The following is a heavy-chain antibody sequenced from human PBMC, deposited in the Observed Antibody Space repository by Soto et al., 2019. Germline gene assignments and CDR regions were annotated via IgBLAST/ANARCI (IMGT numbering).Heavy chain of an antibody. Sequence: QITLKESGPTLVKPTQTVTLTCTFSGFSFSTGRVGVGWIRQPPGKALEWLALIYWDDDKRYSPSLKSRLTITKDTSKQQVVLTMTNMDPVGTPTYYCAHRRVVGRTLLFDYWGQGTQVTVSS. CDR2: IYWDDDK. CDR3: AHRRVVGRTLLFDY. D-gene: IGHD1-26*01. V-gene: IGHV2-5*02. J-gene: IGHJ4*02. CDR1: GFSFSTGRVG.